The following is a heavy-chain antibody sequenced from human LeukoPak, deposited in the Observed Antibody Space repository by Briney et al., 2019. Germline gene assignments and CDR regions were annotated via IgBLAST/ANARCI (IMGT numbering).Heavy chain of an antibody. V-gene: IGHV1-69*04. CDR3: ARFTYYYDSSGYYQSLYYYYGMDV. CDR1: GGTFSSYA. Sequence: SVRVSCKASGGTFSSYAISWVRQAPGQGLEWMGRIIPILGIANYAQKFQGRVTITADKSTSTAYMELSSLRSEDTAVYYCARFTYYYDSSGYYQSLYYYYGMDVWGQGTTVTVSS. D-gene: IGHD3-22*01. CDR2: IIPILGIA. J-gene: IGHJ6*02.